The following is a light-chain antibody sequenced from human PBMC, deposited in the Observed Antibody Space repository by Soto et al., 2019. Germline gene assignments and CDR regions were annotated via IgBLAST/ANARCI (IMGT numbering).Light chain of an antibody. V-gene: IGLV2-11*01. CDR2: DVS. J-gene: IGLJ3*02. CDR1: SSDVGGYNH. CDR3: CSYAGSYTWV. Sequence: QSVLTQPRSVSGSPGQSVTISCTGTSSDVGGYNHVSWYQQHPGKAPKLLINDVSKRPSGVPDRFSGSKSGNTASLTISGLQAEDEAEYYCCSYAGSYTWVFGGGTKVTVL.